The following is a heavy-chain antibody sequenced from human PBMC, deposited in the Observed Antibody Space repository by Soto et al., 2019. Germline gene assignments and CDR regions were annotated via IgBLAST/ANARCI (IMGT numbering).Heavy chain of an antibody. CDR2: IVPVFGTP. Sequence: QVQLVQSGAEVKKPGSSVTVSCKASGASFYSYTINWVRQAPGQGLEWMGGIVPVFGTPTYSQKFQGRVTITADEPTSTAYMELSSLRSEDTAVYYCARDRWVTARMPGASRDWGQGTLVTVSS. CDR3: ARDRWVTARMPGASRD. CDR1: GASFYSYT. V-gene: IGHV1-69*01. J-gene: IGHJ4*02. D-gene: IGHD2-21*02.